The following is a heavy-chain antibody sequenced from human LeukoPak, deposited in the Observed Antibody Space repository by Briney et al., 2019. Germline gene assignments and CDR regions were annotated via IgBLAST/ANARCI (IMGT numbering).Heavy chain of an antibody. J-gene: IGHJ4*02. CDR3: ARWLELMRNFDW. CDR2: IKQDGSEK. V-gene: IGHV3-7*01. D-gene: IGHD5-24*01. Sequence: GGSLRLSCVGSGFTLSDYWMSWVRQAPRKGLEWVANIKQDGSEKDYVDALKGRFTISRDNAKNSLYLQMNSLRAEDTAVYYCARWLELMRNFDWWGQGTLVTVSS. CDR1: GFTLSDYW.